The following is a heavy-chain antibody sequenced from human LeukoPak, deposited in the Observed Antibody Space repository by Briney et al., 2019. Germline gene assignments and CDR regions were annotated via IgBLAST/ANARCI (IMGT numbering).Heavy chain of an antibody. V-gene: IGHV1-46*01. J-gene: IGHJ3*02. Sequence: ASVKVSCKASGYTFTSYYMHWVRQAPGQGLEWMGIINPSGGSTSYAQNFQGRVTVTRDTSTSTVYMELSSLRSEDTAVYYCARAGVYGYDFDAFDIWGQGTMVTVSS. CDR3: ARAGVYGYDFDAFDI. CDR1: GYTFTSYY. D-gene: IGHD5-12*01. CDR2: INPSGGST.